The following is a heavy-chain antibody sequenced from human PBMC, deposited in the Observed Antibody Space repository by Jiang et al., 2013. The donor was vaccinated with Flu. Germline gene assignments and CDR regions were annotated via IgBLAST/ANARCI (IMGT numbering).Heavy chain of an antibody. D-gene: IGHD6-13*01. CDR1: GFTFSNYW. CDR2: ISPDGNTT. CDR3: ASEKQQRGYDY. V-gene: IGHV3-74*01. Sequence: SCAASGFTFSNYWMHWVRQAPGKGLVWVSRISPDGNTTTYADSVKGRFTISRDNAKNTLYLQMHSLRADDTAVFYCASEKQQRGYDYWGQGTLVTVSS. J-gene: IGHJ4*02.